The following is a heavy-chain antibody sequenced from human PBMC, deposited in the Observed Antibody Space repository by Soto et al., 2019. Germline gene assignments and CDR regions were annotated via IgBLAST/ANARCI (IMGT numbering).Heavy chain of an antibody. J-gene: IGHJ5*02. D-gene: IGHD5-18*01. V-gene: IGHV3-23*01. CDR2: ISGSGGST. CDR3: AKDQYGGYSYANNWFDP. CDR1: GFTFSSYA. Sequence: EVQLLESGGGLVQPGGSLRLSCAASGFTFSSYAMSWVRQAPGKGLEWVSAISGSGGSTYYADSVKGRFTISRDNSKNTLYLQMNSLRAEDTAVYYCAKDQYGGYSYANNWFDPWGQGTLVTVSS.